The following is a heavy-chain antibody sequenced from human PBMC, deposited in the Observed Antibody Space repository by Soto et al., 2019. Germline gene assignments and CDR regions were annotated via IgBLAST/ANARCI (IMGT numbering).Heavy chain of an antibody. CDR3: AKVQAAAAGYAFDI. J-gene: IGHJ3*02. CDR1: GFTFDDYA. D-gene: IGHD6-13*01. CDR2: ISWNSGSI. Sequence: ESGGGLVQPGRSLRLSCAASGFTFDDYAMHWVRQAPGKGLEWVSGISWNSGSIGYADSVKGRFTISRDNAKNSLYLQMNSLRAEDTALYYCAKVQAAAAGYAFDIWGQGTMVTVSS. V-gene: IGHV3-9*01.